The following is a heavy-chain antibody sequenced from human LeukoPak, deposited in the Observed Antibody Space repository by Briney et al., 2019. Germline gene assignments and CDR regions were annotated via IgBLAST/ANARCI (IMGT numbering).Heavy chain of an antibody. D-gene: IGHD3-22*01. CDR3: AYDSSGYYHY. V-gene: IGHV1-18*01. Sequence: ASVKVSCKASGYTFTSCDINWVRQATGQGLEWMGWISAYNGNTNYAQKLQGRVTMTTDTSTSTAYMELRSLRSDDTAVYYCAYDSSGYYHYWGQGTLVTVSS. CDR2: ISAYNGNT. J-gene: IGHJ4*02. CDR1: GYTFTSCD.